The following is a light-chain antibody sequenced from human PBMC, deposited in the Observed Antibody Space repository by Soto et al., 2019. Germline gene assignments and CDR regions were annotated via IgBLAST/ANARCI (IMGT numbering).Light chain of an antibody. V-gene: IGKV1-39*01. CDR2: AAS. J-gene: IGKJ1*01. Sequence: DIQMTQFPSSLSASVGDRVTITCRASQTISTCLNWYQQKPGTAPKLLIYAASNLESGVPSRFSGSGPGTYFTLTISSLQPEDFATYYCQQCLTTPRTFGQGTRVEI. CDR1: QTISTC. CDR3: QQCLTTPRT.